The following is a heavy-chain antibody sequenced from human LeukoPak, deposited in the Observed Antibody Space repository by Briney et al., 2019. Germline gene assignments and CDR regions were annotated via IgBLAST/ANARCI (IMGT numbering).Heavy chain of an antibody. Sequence: GASVKVSCKASGYTFTGYYMHWVRQAPGQGLEWMGWINPNSGGTNYAQKFQGRVTMTRDTSISTAYMELSRLRSDDTAVYYCASVTSSAYDFWSGPGRAFDIWGQGTTVTVSS. CDR3: ASVTSSAYDFWSGPGRAFDI. CDR1: GYTFTGYY. V-gene: IGHV1-2*02. D-gene: IGHD3-3*01. CDR2: INPNSGGT. J-gene: IGHJ3*02.